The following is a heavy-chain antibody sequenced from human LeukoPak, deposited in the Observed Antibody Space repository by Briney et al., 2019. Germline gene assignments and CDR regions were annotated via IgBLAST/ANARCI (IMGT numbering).Heavy chain of an antibody. CDR3: ARVTPYCSGGSCYPGWFDP. J-gene: IGHJ5*02. Sequence: SETLSLTCAVYGGSFSGYYWSWIRQPPGKGLEWIGEINHGGSTNYNPSLKSRVTISVDTSKNQFSLKLSSVTAADTAVYYCARVTPYCSGGSCYPGWFDPWGQGTLVTVSS. CDR2: INHGGST. CDR1: GGSFSGYY. D-gene: IGHD2-15*01. V-gene: IGHV4-34*01.